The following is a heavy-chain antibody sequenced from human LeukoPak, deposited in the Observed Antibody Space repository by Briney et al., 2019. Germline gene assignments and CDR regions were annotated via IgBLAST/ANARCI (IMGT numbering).Heavy chain of an antibody. D-gene: IGHD1-26*01. J-gene: IGHJ5*02. V-gene: IGHV5-51*01. CDR3: ARHRGGYGNYEDWFDP. CDR1: GYIFSRYW. Sequence: SGESLEISCKASGYIFSRYWIAWVRQVPGKGLEWMGIVYPGDSDTRYSPSFRGQVSISADTSISTTYLQWSSLKASDTAIYYCARHRGGYGNYEDWFDPWGQGTLVTVSS. CDR2: VYPGDSDT.